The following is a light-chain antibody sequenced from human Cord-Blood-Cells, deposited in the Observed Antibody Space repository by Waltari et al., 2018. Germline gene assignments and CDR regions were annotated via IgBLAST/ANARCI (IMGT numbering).Light chain of an antibody. CDR2: DVS. V-gene: IGLV2-14*03. J-gene: IGLJ3*02. Sequence: QSALTQPASVSGSPGQSITISCTGTSSDVGGYNYVSWYQQHTGKAPKLMIYDVSNRPSGVSNRFSGSKSGNTASLTISGLQAEDEADYYCSSYTSSITWVFGGGTKLTVL. CDR1: SSDVGGYNY. CDR3: SSYTSSITWV.